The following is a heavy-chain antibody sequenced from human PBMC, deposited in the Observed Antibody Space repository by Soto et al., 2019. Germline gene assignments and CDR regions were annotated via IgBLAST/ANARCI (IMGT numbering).Heavy chain of an antibody. D-gene: IGHD1-7*01. Sequence: QVTLKEPGPVLVKPTETLTLTCTVSGFSLSKARMGVSWIRQPPGKALEWLAHIFWNDERSYNTSLKSRLTISRDTSKSQVVLTMTNVDPVDTGTYFCARALREELPIYYFDSWGQGTLVTVSS. CDR3: ARALREELPIYYFDS. CDR1: GFSLSKARMG. V-gene: IGHV2-26*01. J-gene: IGHJ4*02. CDR2: IFWNDER.